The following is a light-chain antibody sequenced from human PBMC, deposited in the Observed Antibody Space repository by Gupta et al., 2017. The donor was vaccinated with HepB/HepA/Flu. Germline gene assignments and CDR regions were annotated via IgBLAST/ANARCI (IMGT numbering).Light chain of an antibody. J-gene: IGKJ1*01. CDR2: QSS. CDR3: QEFHAYSRT. Sequence: AXXGDRVTITCLASENINSWLTWYQQKPGKAPKLLIYQSSTLETGVPSRFVGSGSGTEFTLTIDSLQPDDFATYYCQEFHAYSRTFGQETKV. CDR1: ENINSW. V-gene: IGKV1-5*03.